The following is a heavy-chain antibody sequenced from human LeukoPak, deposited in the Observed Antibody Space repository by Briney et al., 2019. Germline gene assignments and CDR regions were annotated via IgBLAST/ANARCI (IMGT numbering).Heavy chain of an antibody. Sequence: ASVKVSCKASGYTFTSYDINWVRQATGQGLEWMGWMNPNSGNTGYAQKFQGRVTMTRNTSISTAYMELSSLRSEDTAVYYCARGDYGSGSYLVIYYYYGMDVWGQGTTVTVSS. CDR3: ARGDYGSGSYLVIYYYYGMDV. V-gene: IGHV1-8*01. CDR2: MNPNSGNT. J-gene: IGHJ6*02. CDR1: GYTFTSYD. D-gene: IGHD3-10*01.